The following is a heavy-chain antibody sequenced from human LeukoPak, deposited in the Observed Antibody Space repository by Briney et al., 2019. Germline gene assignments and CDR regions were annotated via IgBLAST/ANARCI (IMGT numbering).Heavy chain of an antibody. V-gene: IGHV3-23*01. Sequence: GGSLRLSCAASGFTFSSYAMSWVRQAPGKGLEWVSAMSGTGGYTYYADSVKGRFTISRDSSKNTLYLQMNSLRGEDTAIYYCAKELGHTPPFDCWGQGTLVTVSS. CDR1: GFTFSSYA. CDR3: AKELGHTPPFDC. D-gene: IGHD2-2*02. CDR2: MSGTGGYT. J-gene: IGHJ4*02.